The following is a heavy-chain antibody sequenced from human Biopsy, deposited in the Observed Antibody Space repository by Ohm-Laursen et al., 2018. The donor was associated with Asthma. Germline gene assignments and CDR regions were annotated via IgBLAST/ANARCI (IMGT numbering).Heavy chain of an antibody. CDR2: ISFDGSNK. D-gene: IGHD1-26*01. CDR3: AKDVFPGWELRRGPDY. J-gene: IGHJ4*02. CDR1: GFTFSHYN. V-gene: IGHV3-30*18. Sequence: SLRLSCAASGFTFSHYNMHWVRQAPGKGLDWVAVISFDGSNKNYTDSVKGRFTISRDNSRNTLHLQMNSLRAEDTAVYYCAKDVFPGWELRRGPDYWGQGTLVTVSS.